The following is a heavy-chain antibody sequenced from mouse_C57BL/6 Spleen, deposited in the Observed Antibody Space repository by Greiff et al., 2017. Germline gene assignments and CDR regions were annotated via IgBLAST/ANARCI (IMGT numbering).Heavy chain of an antibody. CDR2: INPNNGGT. D-gene: IGHD2-4*01. V-gene: IGHV1-18*01. Sequence: VQLQQSGPELVKPGASVKIPCKASGYTFTDYNMDWVKQSHGKSLEWIGDINPNNGGTIYNQKFKGKATLTVDKSSSTAYMELRILTTEDTAVYYFVIYYDYGACYAMDYWGQGTSVTVSS. CDR3: VIYYDYGACYAMDY. CDR1: GYTFTDYN. J-gene: IGHJ4*01.